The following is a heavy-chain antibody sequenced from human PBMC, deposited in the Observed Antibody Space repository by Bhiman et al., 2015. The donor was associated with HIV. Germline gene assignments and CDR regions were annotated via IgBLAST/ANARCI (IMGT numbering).Heavy chain of an antibody. CDR2: ITSSSRYI. Sequence: EVQLVESGGGLVKPGGSLRLSCAASGFTFNKYSMTWVRQAPGKGLEWVSSITSSSRYIQYADSVKGRFTISRDNAKNSLYLQMNSLGAEDTAVFYCARDRPYNWNWGNHYYGMDVWGQGTTVTVSS. V-gene: IGHV3-21*02. CDR1: GFTFNKYS. J-gene: IGHJ6*02. CDR3: ARDRPYNWNWGNHYYGMDV. D-gene: IGHD1-7*01.